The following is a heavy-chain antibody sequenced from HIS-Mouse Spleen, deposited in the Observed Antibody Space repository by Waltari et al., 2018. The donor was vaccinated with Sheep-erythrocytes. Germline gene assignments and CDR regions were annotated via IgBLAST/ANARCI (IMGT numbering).Heavy chain of an antibody. V-gene: IGHV3-64*01. D-gene: IGHD6-19*01. J-gene: IGHJ4*02. CDR1: GFTFISFA. Sequence: EVQLVESGGGLVQPGGSLRLSCAASGFTFISFAMPWVLQAPGKGLEYVSAISSNGGSTYYANSVKGRFTISRDNSKNTLYLQMGSLRAEDMAVYYCARGGIAVAGYYFDYWGQGTLVTVSS. CDR2: ISSNGGST. CDR3: ARGGIAVAGYYFDY.